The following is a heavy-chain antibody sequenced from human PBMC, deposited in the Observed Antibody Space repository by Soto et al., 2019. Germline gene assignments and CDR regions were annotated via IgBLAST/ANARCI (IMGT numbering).Heavy chain of an antibody. Sequence: LSLSCAASGITFSNVWMSWVRQAPGKGLEWLGRIKKKSDGGTADYAAPVKGRFTISRDDSKNTLYLQMSNLKTEDTAVYYCRTQWLDWCQGTRVTLTS. J-gene: IGHJ4*02. CDR1: GITFSNVW. CDR3: RTQWLD. CDR2: IKKKSDGGTA. D-gene: IGHD6-19*01. V-gene: IGHV3-15*01.